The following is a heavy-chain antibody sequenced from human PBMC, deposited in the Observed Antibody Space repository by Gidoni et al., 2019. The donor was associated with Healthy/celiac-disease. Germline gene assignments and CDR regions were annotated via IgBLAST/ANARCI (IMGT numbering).Heavy chain of an antibody. J-gene: IGHJ5*02. D-gene: IGHD3-10*01. CDR3: ARARGDYGSGSYSFDP. CDR1: GGTISSYY. Sequence: QVQLRESGPGLVTHSETLSVTCRVSGGTISSYYWRWLRQPQGKGLEWIGYIYYSGSTNDKPTLKSRVTISVYTSKHQFSLKLSSVTAADTAVYYCARARGDYGSGSYSFDPWGQGTLVTVSS. V-gene: IGHV4-59*01. CDR2: IYYSGST.